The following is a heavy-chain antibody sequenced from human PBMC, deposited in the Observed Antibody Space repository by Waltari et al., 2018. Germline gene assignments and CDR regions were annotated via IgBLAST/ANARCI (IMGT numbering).Heavy chain of an antibody. CDR1: GGSFSGYY. V-gene: IGHV4-34*01. J-gene: IGHJ4*02. CDR3: ARLRAARIGCSSTSCYWNLYYFDY. CDR2: INHSGST. D-gene: IGHD2-2*01. Sequence: QVQLQQWGAGLLKPSETLSLTCAVYGGSFSGYYWSWIRQPPGKGLEWIGEINHSGSTNYTPTLKSRVTISVDTSKNQFSLKLSSVTAADTAVYYCARLRAARIGCSSTSCYWNLYYFDYWGQGTLVTVSS.